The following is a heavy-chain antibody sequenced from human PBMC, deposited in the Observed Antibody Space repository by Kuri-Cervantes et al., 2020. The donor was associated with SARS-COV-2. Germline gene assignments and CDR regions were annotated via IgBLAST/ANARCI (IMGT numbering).Heavy chain of an antibody. CDR2: ISYDGSNK. J-gene: IGHJ6*02. Sequence: GESLKISCAASGFTFSSYCMHWVRQAPGKGLEWVAVISYDGSNKYYADSVKGRFTISRDNSKNTLYLQMNSLRAEDTAVYYCAKELSRDIVVVPVYHYYYGMDVWGQGTTVTVSS. CDR3: AKELSRDIVVVPVYHYYYGMDV. D-gene: IGHD2-2*01. V-gene: IGHV3-30*18. CDR1: GFTFSSYC.